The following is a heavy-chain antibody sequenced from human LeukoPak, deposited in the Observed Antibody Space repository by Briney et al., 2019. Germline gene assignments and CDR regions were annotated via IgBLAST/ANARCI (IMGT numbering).Heavy chain of an antibody. CDR3: AKPTKYSSSSGAFDY. J-gene: IGHJ4*02. D-gene: IGHD6-6*01. CDR2: ISGSGGST. CDR1: GFTFSSYA. V-gene: IGHV3-23*01. Sequence: GRSLRLSCAASGFTFSSYAMRWVRQAPGKGLEWVSAISGSGGSTYYADSVKGRFTISRDNSNNTLYLQMNSLRAEDTAVYYCAKPTKYSSSSGAFDYWGQGTLVTVSS.